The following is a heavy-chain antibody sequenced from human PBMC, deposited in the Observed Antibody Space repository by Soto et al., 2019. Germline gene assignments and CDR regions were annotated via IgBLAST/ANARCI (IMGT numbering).Heavy chain of an antibody. CDR3: ARDQGLLWFGEGLRGMDV. J-gene: IGHJ6*02. CDR2: ISYDGNSK. Sequence: GGSLRLSCAASGFTFSSYWMSWVRQAPGKGLEWVAFISYDGNSKYYADSVKGRFTISRDNSKNTLYLQMNSLRAEDTAVYYCARDQGLLWFGEGLRGMDVWGQGTTVTVSS. D-gene: IGHD3-10*01. V-gene: IGHV3-30-3*01. CDR1: GFTFSSYW.